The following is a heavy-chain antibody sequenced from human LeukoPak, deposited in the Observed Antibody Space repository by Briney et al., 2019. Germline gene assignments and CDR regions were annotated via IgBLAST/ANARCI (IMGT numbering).Heavy chain of an antibody. CDR3: ATSDDSSGSD. D-gene: IGHD3-22*01. CDR1: GFTSSGYW. CDR2: INLDGSVR. Sequence: GGSLRLSSAASGFTSSGYWMSWVRQAPGKGLEWVANINLDGSVRHYVDSARGRFTISRDNAKNSLYLQMNSLRAEDTALYYCATSDDSSGSDWGQGTLVTVSS. V-gene: IGHV3-7*01. J-gene: IGHJ4*02.